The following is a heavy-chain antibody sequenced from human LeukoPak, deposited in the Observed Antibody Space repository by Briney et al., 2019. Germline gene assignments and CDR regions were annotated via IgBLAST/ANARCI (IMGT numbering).Heavy chain of an antibody. Sequence: GGSLRLSCAAFGFTFSTYSMNWVRQAPGKGLEWVSSITSSSNYIHYGDSVKGRFTISRDNAKNSLYLKMNSLRAEDTAVYYCARGSGLGSSNFDYWGQGTVVTVSS. CDR1: GFTFSTYS. CDR3: ARGSGLGSSNFDY. V-gene: IGHV3-21*01. CDR2: ITSSSNYI. D-gene: IGHD3-10*01. J-gene: IGHJ4*02.